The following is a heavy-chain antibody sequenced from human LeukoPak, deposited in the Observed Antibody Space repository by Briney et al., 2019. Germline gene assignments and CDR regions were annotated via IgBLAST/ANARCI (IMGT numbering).Heavy chain of an antibody. CDR1: GGSFSGYY. D-gene: IGHD3-22*01. J-gene: IGHJ4*02. CDR3: ARLTYYYDSSGYSPPFDY. CDR2: INHSGST. V-gene: IGHV4-34*01. Sequence: SETLSLTCAVYGGSFSGYYWSWIRQPPGKGLEWIGEINHSGSTYYNPSLKSRVTISVDTSKNQFSLKLSSVTAADTAVYYCARLTYYYDSSGYSPPFDYWGQGTLVTVSS.